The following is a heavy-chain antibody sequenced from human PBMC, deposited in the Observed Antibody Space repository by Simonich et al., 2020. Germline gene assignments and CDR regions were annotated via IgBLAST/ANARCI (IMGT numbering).Heavy chain of an antibody. J-gene: IGHJ5*02. D-gene: IGHD3-9*01. CDR2: INHSGRT. CDR3: ARCGLVNYDILTGYHNWFDP. CDR1: GGSFSGYD. V-gene: IGHV4-34*01. Sequence: QVQLQQWGAGLLKPSETLYLTCAVYGGSFSGYDWSWLRQPPGKGRGWSGEINHSGRTKYNPALKGRVTISVDTSKNQFSLKLSSVTAADTAVYYCARCGLVNYDILTGYHNWFDPWGQGTLVTVSS.